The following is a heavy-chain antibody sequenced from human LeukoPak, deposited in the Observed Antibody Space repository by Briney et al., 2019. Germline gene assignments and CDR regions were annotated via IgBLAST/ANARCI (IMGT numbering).Heavy chain of an antibody. Sequence: ASVKVSCKASGYTFTSYGIIWVRQAPGQGLEWMGWISAYNGNTNYAQKLQGRVTMTTDTSTSTAYMELRSLRSDDTAVYYCARAILTGTTNRHDAFDIWGQGTMVTVSS. J-gene: IGHJ3*02. D-gene: IGHD1-7*01. CDR1: GYTFTSYG. CDR3: ARAILTGTTNRHDAFDI. V-gene: IGHV1-18*01. CDR2: ISAYNGNT.